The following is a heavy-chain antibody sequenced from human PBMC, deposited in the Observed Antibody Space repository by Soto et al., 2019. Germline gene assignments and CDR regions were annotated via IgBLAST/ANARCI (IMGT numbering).Heavy chain of an antibody. CDR1: GYSFTSYW. D-gene: IGHD6-13*01. Sequence: PGESLKITCKGSGYSFTSYWIGWVRQMPGKGLEWMGIIYPGDSDTRYSPSFQGQVTISADKSISTAYLQWSSLKASDTAMYYCARRGSLYYYGMDVWGQGTTVTVSS. CDR3: ARRGSLYYYGMDV. V-gene: IGHV5-51*01. CDR2: IYPGDSDT. J-gene: IGHJ6*02.